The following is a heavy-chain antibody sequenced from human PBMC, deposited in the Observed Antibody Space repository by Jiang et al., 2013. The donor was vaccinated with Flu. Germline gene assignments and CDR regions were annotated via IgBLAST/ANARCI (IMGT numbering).Heavy chain of an antibody. CDR2: MMPIFDTT. D-gene: IGHD6-13*01. CDR3: ARDGTGYGSSRFVS. J-gene: IGHJ5*01. CDR1: GDTFSSYA. Sequence: GAEVKKPGSSVKVSCKDSGDTFSSYAISWVRQAPGQGLEWMGGMMPIFDTTNYAQRFQGRVTITADKSTSTAYMELSSLRSEDTAVYYCARDGTGYGSSRFVSWGQGTLVTVSS. V-gene: IGHV1-69*06.